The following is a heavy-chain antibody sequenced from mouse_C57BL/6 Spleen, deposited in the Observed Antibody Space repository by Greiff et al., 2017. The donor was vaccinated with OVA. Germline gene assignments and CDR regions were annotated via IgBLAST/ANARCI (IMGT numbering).Heavy chain of an antibody. V-gene: IGHV2-3*01. CDR3: AKRGSSYRYFDV. CDR2: IWGDGST. J-gene: IGHJ1*03. CDR1: GFSLTSYG. Sequence: VQRVESGPGLVAPLQRLSITCTVSGFSLTSYGVSWVRQPPGKGLEWLGVIWGDGSTNYHSALISRLSISKDNSKSQVFLKLNSLQTDDTATYYCAKRGSSYRYFDVWGTGTTVTVSS. D-gene: IGHD1-1*01.